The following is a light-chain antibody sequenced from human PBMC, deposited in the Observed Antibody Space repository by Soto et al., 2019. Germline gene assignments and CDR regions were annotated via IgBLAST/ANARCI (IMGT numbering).Light chain of an antibody. Sequence: QSALTQPASVSGSPGQSIIISCTGTSSDVGGYNFVSWYQQHPGKAPKLIIYEVSHRPSGVSNRFSGSKSGNTASLTISGLQAEDEADYYCNSYTSSSARVFGGGTKLTVL. CDR3: NSYTSSSARV. CDR1: SSDVGGYNF. V-gene: IGLV2-14*01. CDR2: EVS. J-gene: IGLJ3*02.